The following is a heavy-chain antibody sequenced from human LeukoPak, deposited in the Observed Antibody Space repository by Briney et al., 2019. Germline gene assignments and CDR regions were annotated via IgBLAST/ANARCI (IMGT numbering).Heavy chain of an antibody. CDR2: ISYDGSNK. J-gene: IGHJ6*02. V-gene: IGHV3-30*18. Sequence: GGSLRLSCAASGFTFSSYGMHWVRQAPGKGLEWVAVISYDGSNKYYADSVKGRFTISRDNSKNTLYLQMNSLRAEDTAVYYCAKDLVDGAAAVYYYYYGMDVWGQGTTVTVSS. CDR3: AKDLVDGAAAVYYYYYGMDV. CDR1: GFTFSSYG. D-gene: IGHD6-13*01.